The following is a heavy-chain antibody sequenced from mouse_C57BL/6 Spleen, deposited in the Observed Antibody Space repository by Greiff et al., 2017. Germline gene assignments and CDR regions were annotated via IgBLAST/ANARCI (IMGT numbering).Heavy chain of an antibody. CDR2: IYPGDGDT. Sequence: QVQLQQSGPELVKPGASVKISCQASGYAFSSSWLNWVKQRPGKGLEWIGRIYPGDGDTNYNGKFKGKATLTADKSSSTAYMQLSSLTSEDSAVYFCASFITTVVWVQGTTLTVSS. V-gene: IGHV1-82*01. D-gene: IGHD1-1*01. CDR1: GYAFSSSW. J-gene: IGHJ2*01. CDR3: ASFITTVV.